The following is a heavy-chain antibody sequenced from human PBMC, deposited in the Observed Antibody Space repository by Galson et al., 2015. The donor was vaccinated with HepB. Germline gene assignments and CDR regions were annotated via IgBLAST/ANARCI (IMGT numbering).Heavy chain of an antibody. V-gene: IGHV3-74*01. Sequence: SLRLSCAASGLTLGGYWMHWVRQLPGKGLVWVSRIKSDGSSASYADSVKGRFTISRDNAKNTLYLQMNSLRVEDTAVYYCARGNDGYGSFDQWGLGTLVTVSS. CDR1: GLTLGGYW. CDR2: IKSDGSSA. D-gene: IGHD5-18*01. J-gene: IGHJ4*02. CDR3: ARGNDGYGSFDQ.